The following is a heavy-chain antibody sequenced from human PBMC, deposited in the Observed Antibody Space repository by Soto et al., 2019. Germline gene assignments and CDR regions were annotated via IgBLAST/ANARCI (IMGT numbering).Heavy chain of an antibody. CDR2: IYYSGST. V-gene: IGHV4-31*03. CDR3: ARKERATMYVIWFDP. Sequence: SETLSLTCTVSGGSISSGGYYWSWIRQHPGKGLEWIGYIYYSGSTYYNPSLKSRVTISVDTSKNQFSLKPSSVTAADTAVYYCARKERATMYVIWFDPWGQGTLVTVSS. CDR1: GGSISSGGYY. J-gene: IGHJ5*02. D-gene: IGHD5-12*01.